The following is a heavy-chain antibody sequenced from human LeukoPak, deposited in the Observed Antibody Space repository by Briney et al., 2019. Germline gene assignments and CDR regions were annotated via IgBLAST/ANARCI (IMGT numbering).Heavy chain of an antibody. D-gene: IGHD6-13*01. V-gene: IGHV4-4*02. Sequence: SGTLSLTCAVSGVSINSINRWGWVRQPPGKGLEWIGEIYHSGSTNYNPSLKSRVTIPVDKSKNQFSLKLSSVTAADTAVYYCARGVNWIDPWGQGTLVTVSS. CDR3: ARGVNWIDP. CDR2: IYHSGST. J-gene: IGHJ5*02. CDR1: GVSINSINR.